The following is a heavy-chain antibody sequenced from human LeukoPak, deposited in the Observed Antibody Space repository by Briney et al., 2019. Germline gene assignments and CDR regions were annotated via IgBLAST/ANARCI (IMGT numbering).Heavy chain of an antibody. Sequence: GGSLRLSCEGSGFTFSNYWVGWVRQAPGKGLQWVANIKTDGSEKYYVDSVKGRFTISRDNAKNSLYLQMNSLRAEDTAVYYCATYSSLNRREFQYWGQGTLLTVSS. J-gene: IGHJ1*01. CDR3: ATYSSLNRREFQY. V-gene: IGHV3-7*01. CDR2: IKTDGSEK. D-gene: IGHD3-22*01. CDR1: GFTFSNYW.